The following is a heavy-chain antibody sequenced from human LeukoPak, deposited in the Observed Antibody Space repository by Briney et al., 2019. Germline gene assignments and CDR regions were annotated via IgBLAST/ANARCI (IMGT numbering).Heavy chain of an antibody. V-gene: IGHV1-69*13. Sequence: ASVKVSCKASGGTFSSYAISWVRQAPGQGLEWMGGIIPIFGTANYAQKFQGRVTITADESTSTAYMELSSLRSEDTAVYYCATSAVTGLRIDYWGQGTLVTVSS. CDR1: GGTFSSYA. J-gene: IGHJ4*02. D-gene: IGHD2-21*02. CDR2: IIPIFGTA. CDR3: ATSAVTGLRIDY.